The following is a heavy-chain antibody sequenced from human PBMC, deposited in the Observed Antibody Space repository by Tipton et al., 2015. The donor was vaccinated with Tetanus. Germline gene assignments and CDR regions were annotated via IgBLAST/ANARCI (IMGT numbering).Heavy chain of an antibody. CDR2: IYADGTST. Sequence: GSLRLSCAASGFMFSAHAMSWVRQTPGKGLERVSVIYADGTSTYYADSVKGRFTISRENSRNTLYLQMSGLRAEETAVYYCAREYLDVFDIWGQGAEVTVSS. CDR3: AREYLDVFDI. V-gene: IGHV3-23*03. J-gene: IGHJ3*02. CDR1: GFMFSAHA.